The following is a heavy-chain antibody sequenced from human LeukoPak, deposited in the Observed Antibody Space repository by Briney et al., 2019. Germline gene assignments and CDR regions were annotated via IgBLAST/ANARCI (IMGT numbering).Heavy chain of an antibody. Sequence: GGSLRLSCAASGFTFSNYGMNWVRQAPGKGLFWVSAITGGGDTTYYSDSVKDRFTISRDNSKNTLFLQMNSLRAEDTALYYCAKVISSGYYYDSWGQGTLVTVSS. J-gene: IGHJ4*02. CDR1: GFTFSNYG. D-gene: IGHD3-22*01. CDR3: AKVISSGYYYDS. V-gene: IGHV3-23*01. CDR2: ITGGGDTT.